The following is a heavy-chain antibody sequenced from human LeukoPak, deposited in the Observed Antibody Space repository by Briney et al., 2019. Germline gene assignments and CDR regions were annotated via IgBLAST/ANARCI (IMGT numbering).Heavy chain of an antibody. CDR1: GFTFSSYS. J-gene: IGHJ2*01. V-gene: IGHV3-21*01. Sequence: PGGSLRLSCAASGFTFSSYSMNWVRQAPGKGLEWVSSISSSSSYIYYADSVKGRFTISRDNAKNSLYLQMNSLRAEDTAVYYCASFGRGDYYGSGSQYWYFDLWGRGTLVTVSS. CDR3: ASFGRGDYYGSGSQYWYFDL. D-gene: IGHD3-10*01. CDR2: ISSSSSYI.